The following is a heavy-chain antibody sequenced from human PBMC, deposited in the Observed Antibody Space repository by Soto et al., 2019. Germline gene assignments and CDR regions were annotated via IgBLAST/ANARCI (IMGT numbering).Heavy chain of an antibody. CDR3: ARDRDDNGSGNYYNRIDF. D-gene: IGHD3-10*01. Sequence: QVQLVQSGAEVKKPGSSVKVSCKASGGIFSTYAISWLRQAPGQGLEWMGGIIPIFGTPNYAQRFKGRVTITADESTSTAYMELSRMRSEDTAVDYCARDRDDNGSGNYYNRIDFWGQGTLVTVSS. CDR1: GGIFSTYA. J-gene: IGHJ4*02. CDR2: IIPIFGTP. V-gene: IGHV1-69*01.